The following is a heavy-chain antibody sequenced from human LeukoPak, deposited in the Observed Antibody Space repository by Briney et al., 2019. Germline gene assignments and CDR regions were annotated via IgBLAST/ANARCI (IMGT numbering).Heavy chain of an antibody. J-gene: IGHJ4*02. CDR3: ASGGYNWNRLDY. CDR2: IKQDGSEK. V-gene: IGHV3-7*01. Sequence: PGGSLRLSCAASEFTFSNYWMSWVRQAPGKGLEWVANIKQDGSEKYYVDSVKGRFTISRDNAKNSLYLQMNSLKAEDTAVYYCASGGYNWNRLDYWGQGTLVTVSS. CDR1: EFTFSNYW. D-gene: IGHD1-20*01.